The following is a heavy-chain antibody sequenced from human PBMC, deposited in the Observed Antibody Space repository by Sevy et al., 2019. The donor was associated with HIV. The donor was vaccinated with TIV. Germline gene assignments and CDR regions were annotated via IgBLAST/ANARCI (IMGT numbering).Heavy chain of an antibody. Sequence: ASVKVSCKASGYTFTGYYMHWVRQAHGQGLEWMGWINPNSGGTNYAQKFQGWVTMTRDTSISTAYMELSRLRSDDTAVYYCARALGQAAGLDIWGQGTMVTVSS. J-gene: IGHJ3*02. V-gene: IGHV1-2*04. CDR2: INPNSGGT. CDR3: ARALGQAAGLDI. CDR1: GYTFTGYY. D-gene: IGHD2-15*01.